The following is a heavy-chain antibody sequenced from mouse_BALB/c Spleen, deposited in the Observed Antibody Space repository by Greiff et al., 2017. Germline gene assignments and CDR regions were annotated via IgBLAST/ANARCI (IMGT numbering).Heavy chain of an antibody. D-gene: IGHD2-3*01. V-gene: IGHV2-9-2*01. CDR1: GFSLTSYD. Sequence: VQRVESGPGLVAPSQSLSITCTVSGFSLTSYDIRWIRQPPGKGLEWLGVIWTGGGTNYNSAFMSRLSISKDNSKSQVFLIMNSLQTDDTAIYYCVREGNDGSWFAYWGQGTLVTVSA. J-gene: IGHJ3*01. CDR3: VREGNDGSWFAY. CDR2: IWTGGGT.